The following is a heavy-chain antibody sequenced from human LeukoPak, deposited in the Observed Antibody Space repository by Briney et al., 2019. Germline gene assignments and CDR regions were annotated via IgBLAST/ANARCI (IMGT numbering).Heavy chain of an antibody. V-gene: IGHV3-23*01. D-gene: IGHD6-13*01. CDR1: GFTFTSFA. J-gene: IGHJ5*02. CDR3: ARGTATARGWFDP. CDR2: ISGSGGTT. Sequence: PGGSLRLSCVASGFTFTSFAMTWVRQAPGKGLEWVSSISGSGGTTYYADSVKGRFTISRDNSKNTLYLQMNSLRAEDTAVYYCARGTATARGWFDPWGQGTLVTVSS.